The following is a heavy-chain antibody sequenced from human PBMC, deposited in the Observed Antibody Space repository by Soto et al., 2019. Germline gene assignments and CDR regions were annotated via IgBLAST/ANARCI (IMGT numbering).Heavy chain of an antibody. CDR2: ISSSSSYI. J-gene: IGHJ6*02. V-gene: IGHV3-21*01. Sequence: GGSLRLSCAASGFTFSSYSMNWIRQAPGKGLEWVSSISSSSSYIYYADSVKGRFTISRDNAKNSLYLQMNSLRAEDTAVYYCARDRKESYYYYGMDVWGQGXTVTVSS. CDR3: ARDRKESYYYYGMDV. CDR1: GFTFSSYS.